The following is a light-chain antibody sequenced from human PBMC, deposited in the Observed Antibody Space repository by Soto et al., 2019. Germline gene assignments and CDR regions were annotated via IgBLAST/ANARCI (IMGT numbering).Light chain of an antibody. CDR1: QSVSTF. CDR3: PQSYSSRLT. J-gene: IGKJ4*01. V-gene: IGKV1-39*01. Sequence: DIEMTYTSPCLPASSEDRVTITCRASQSVSTFLNWYQLKPGKAPKLLIYAASSLQRGVPSRFRGSGSGTDFTLSISSLQPQDFATYYCPQSYSSRLTSGGGTKVDIK. CDR2: AAS.